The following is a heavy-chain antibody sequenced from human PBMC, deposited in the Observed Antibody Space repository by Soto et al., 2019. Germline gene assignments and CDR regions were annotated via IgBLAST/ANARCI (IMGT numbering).Heavy chain of an antibody. Sequence: PSETLSLTCAVSGGSISSGGYSWSWIRQPPGKGLEWIGYIYHSGSTYYNPSLKSRVTMSVDTSKNQFSLKLSSVTAVDTAVYYCARMGFDSRESYYFDYWGQGTLVTVSS. CDR3: ARMGFDSRESYYFDY. J-gene: IGHJ4*02. CDR1: GGSISSGGYS. D-gene: IGHD3-22*01. CDR2: IYHSGST. V-gene: IGHV4-30-2*01.